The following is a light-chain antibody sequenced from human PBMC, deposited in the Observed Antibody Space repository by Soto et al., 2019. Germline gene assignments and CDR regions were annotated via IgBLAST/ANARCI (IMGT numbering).Light chain of an antibody. CDR2: DAS. Sequence: DIQMTQSPYSLSSSVGDRVTSTCQASQDLSNYLNWYQQKPGKAPKLLIYDASNLETGVPSRFSGSGSGTDFTCTSSRLQPEDIATYYCKQYDIMYTFGQGTKLEIK. CDR3: KQYDIMYT. V-gene: IGKV1-33*01. CDR1: QDLSNY. J-gene: IGKJ2*01.